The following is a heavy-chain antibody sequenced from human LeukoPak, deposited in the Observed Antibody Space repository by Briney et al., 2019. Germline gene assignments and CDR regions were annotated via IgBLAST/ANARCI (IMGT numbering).Heavy chain of an antibody. CDR3: ARDSGSYRRRGAFDI. D-gene: IGHD1-26*01. CDR1: GYTFTGYY. CDR2: INPNSGAT. V-gene: IGHV1-2*02. J-gene: IGHJ3*02. Sequence: ASVKVPCKASGYTFTGYYMHWVRQAPGQGLEWMGWINPNSGATNYAQKFQGRVTMSRDTSISTAYMELSRLRSDDTAVYYCARDSGSYRRRGAFDIWGQGTMVTVSS.